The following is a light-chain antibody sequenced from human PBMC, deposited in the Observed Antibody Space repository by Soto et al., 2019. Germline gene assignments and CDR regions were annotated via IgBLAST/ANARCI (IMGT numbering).Light chain of an antibody. CDR2: NNN. V-gene: IGLV1-44*01. CDR3: AAWDDSLNGLV. CDR1: SSNIGPNA. J-gene: IGLJ1*01. Sequence: QSVLTQPPSASGTPRQKVTISCSGSSSNIGPNAVNWYQQLPGTAPKLLLYNNNQRPSGVSDRFSGSKSDTSASLAISGLQSDDEADYHCAAWDDSLNGLVFGTGTKLTVI.